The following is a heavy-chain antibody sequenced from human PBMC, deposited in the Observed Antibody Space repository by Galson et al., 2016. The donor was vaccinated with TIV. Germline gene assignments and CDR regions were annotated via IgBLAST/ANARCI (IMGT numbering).Heavy chain of an antibody. Sequence: SLRLSCAASGFTLSNYWMTWVRQAPGRGLEWVADIKLDGRETYYVDSVKGRFTISGDNAKNSLSLEMHSLRAEDTAIYYCARDRGYSYGQGWFDLWGQGTLVTVSS. V-gene: IGHV3-7*01. D-gene: IGHD5-18*01. CDR3: ARDRGYSYGQGWFDL. J-gene: IGHJ5*02. CDR2: IKLDGRET. CDR1: GFTLSNYW.